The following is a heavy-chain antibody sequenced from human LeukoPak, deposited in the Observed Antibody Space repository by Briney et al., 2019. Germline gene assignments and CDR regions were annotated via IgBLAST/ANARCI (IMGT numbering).Heavy chain of an antibody. V-gene: IGHV3-66*01. D-gene: IGHD6-19*01. CDR2: IHSGGGT. CDR1: GFTVTSNY. Sequence: GGSLRLSCAASGFTVTSNYMSWVRQAPGKGLEWVSIIHSGGGTYYADSVKGRFTISRDNSKNTLYVQMNSLRAEDTAVYYCARASYSSGWPDAFDIWGQATMVTVSS. CDR3: ARASYSSGWPDAFDI. J-gene: IGHJ3*02.